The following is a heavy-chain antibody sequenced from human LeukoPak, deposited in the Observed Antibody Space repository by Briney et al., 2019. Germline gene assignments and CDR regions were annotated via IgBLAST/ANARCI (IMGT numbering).Heavy chain of an antibody. V-gene: IGHV1-69*05. CDR1: VGTFSSYA. CDR2: IIPIFGTA. Sequence: SSVKVSCKASVGTFSSYAISWVRQAPGQGLEWMGGIIPIFGTANYAHKFQGRVTLTTDESTSADYMELSSLTSEDTAVYYCARVVPATSYYYYYYMDVWGKGTTVTVSS. J-gene: IGHJ6*03. CDR3: ARVVPATSYYYYYYMDV. D-gene: IGHD2-2*01.